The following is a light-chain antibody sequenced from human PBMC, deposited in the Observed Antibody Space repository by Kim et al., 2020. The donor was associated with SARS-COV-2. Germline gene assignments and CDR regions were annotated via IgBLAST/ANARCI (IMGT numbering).Light chain of an antibody. J-gene: IGLJ1*01. CDR2: KDS. CDR3: YSAADNPSYV. Sequence: SYELTQPSSVSVSPGQTARITCSGDVLAKKYARWFQQKPGQAPVLVIYKDSERPSGIPERFSGSSSGTTVTLTISGAQVEDEADYYCYSAADNPSYVFGTGTKVTVL. V-gene: IGLV3-27*01. CDR1: VLAKKY.